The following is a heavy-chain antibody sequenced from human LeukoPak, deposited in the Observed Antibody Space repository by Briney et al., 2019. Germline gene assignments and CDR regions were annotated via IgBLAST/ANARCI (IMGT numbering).Heavy chain of an antibody. CDR1: GFSITSSPYY. D-gene: IGHD3-10*01. Sequence: SETLSLTCTVSGFSITSSPYYWGWIRQPPGKGLEWIGSMPYTGSTSYNPSLKSRLTISADTSKNQFSLELTSVTAADTAVYYCARHALRYGDLFDFWGQGILVTVSS. V-gene: IGHV4-39*01. CDR3: ARHALRYGDLFDF. J-gene: IGHJ4*02. CDR2: MPYTGST.